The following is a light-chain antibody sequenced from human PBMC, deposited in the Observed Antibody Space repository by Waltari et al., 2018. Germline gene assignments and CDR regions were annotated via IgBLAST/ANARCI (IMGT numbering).Light chain of an antibody. CDR1: SSYVGGYNY. V-gene: IGLV2-14*03. CDR2: DVS. J-gene: IGLJ1*01. CDR3: SSYTSSITYV. Sequence: QSALTQPASVSGSPGQSITISCTGTSSYVGGYNYVSWYQQHPGKAPKLMIYDVSNRPSGVSNRFSGSKSGNTASLTISGLQAEDEADYYCSSYTSSITYVFGTGTKVTVL.